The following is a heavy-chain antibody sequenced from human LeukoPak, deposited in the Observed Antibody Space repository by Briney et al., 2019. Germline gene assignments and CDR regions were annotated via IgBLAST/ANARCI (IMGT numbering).Heavy chain of an antibody. D-gene: IGHD6-19*01. CDR1: GFTFSSYW. Sequence: GGSLRLSCAASGFTFSSYWMSWVRQAPGKGLEWVANIKQDGSEKYYVDSVKGRFTISRDNAKNSLYLHMDSLRAEDTAVYYCARGSYSSGWAYFDHWGQGTLVSVSS. V-gene: IGHV3-7*01. CDR2: IKQDGSEK. CDR3: ARGSYSSGWAYFDH. J-gene: IGHJ4*02.